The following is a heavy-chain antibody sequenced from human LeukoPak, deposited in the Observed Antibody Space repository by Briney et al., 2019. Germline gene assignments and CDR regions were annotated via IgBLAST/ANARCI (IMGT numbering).Heavy chain of an antibody. CDR1: GYTFTSYG. CDR2: NSAYNGNT. CDR3: ARDPGDYDSNYCYYYMDV. Sequence: ASVTVSCKASGYTFTSYGISGLRQAPGQGLEGMGWNSAYNGNTNYAQKLQGRVTMTTATSTSTAYMELRSLRSDDTAVYYCARDPGDYDSNYCYYYMDVWGKGTTVTVSS. D-gene: IGHD4-17*01. V-gene: IGHV1-18*01. J-gene: IGHJ6*03.